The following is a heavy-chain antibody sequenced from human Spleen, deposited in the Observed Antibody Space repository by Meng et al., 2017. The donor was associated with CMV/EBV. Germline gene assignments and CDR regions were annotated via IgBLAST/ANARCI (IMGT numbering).Heavy chain of an antibody. V-gene: IGHV3-15*01. CDR1: GFTFSNAW. J-gene: IGHJ4*02. Sequence: GESLKISCAASGFTFSNAWMSWVRQAPGKGLEWVGRIKSKTDGGTTDYAAPVKGRFTISRDDSKNTLYQQMNSLKTEDTAVYYCTTVFGSNTGDYWGQGTLVTVSS. D-gene: IGHD3-3*01. CDR2: IKSKTDGGTT. CDR3: TTVFGSNTGDY.